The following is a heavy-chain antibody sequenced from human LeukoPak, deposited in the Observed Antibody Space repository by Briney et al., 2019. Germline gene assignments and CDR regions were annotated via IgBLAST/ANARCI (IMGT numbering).Heavy chain of an antibody. V-gene: IGHV3-43*01. Sequence: PGGSLRLSCAASGFTFDDYTMHWVRQAPGKGLEWVSLISWDGGSTYYADSVKGRFTISRDNAKSSLSLQMNSLRAEDTAVYYCARGHSNYGDYFDYWGQGTLVTVSS. CDR3: ARGHSNYGDYFDY. J-gene: IGHJ4*02. D-gene: IGHD4-11*01. CDR2: ISWDGGST. CDR1: GFTFDDYT.